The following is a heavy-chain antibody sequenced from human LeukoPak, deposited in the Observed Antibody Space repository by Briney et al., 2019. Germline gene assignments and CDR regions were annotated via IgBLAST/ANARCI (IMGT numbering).Heavy chain of an antibody. CDR1: GYSISSGYY. Sequence: PSETLSLTCTVSGYSISSGYYWGWIRQPPGKGLEWIGSIYHSGSTYYNPSLKSRVTISVDTSKNQFSLKLSSVTAADTAVYYCARVPRGDSSLFGAFDIWGQGTMVTDSS. CDR2: IYHSGST. D-gene: IGHD3-22*01. J-gene: IGHJ3*02. CDR3: ARVPRGDSSLFGAFDI. V-gene: IGHV4-38-2*02.